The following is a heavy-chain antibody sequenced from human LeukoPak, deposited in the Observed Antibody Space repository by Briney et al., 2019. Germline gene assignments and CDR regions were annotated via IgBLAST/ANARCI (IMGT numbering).Heavy chain of an antibody. Sequence: GGSLRLSCAASGFTFSSYEMNWVRQAPGKGLEWVSYISSSGSTIYYADSVKGRFTISRDNAKNSLYLQMNSLRAEDTAVYYCARDYYYGSGSDWGKGTTVTVSS. V-gene: IGHV3-48*03. CDR1: GFTFSSYE. J-gene: IGHJ6*04. CDR3: ARDYYYGSGSD. CDR2: ISSSGSTI. D-gene: IGHD3-10*01.